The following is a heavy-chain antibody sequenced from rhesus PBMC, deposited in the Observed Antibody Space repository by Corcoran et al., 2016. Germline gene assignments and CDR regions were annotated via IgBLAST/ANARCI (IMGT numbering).Heavy chain of an antibody. Sequence: QVQLQESGQAVVTPSEPLSLTGAFSVGSVSSSTWCCWIRQSPGQGLEWLGGNYGSGGSTEYNPSLKSRVTISIDTSKNQFSLKLSSGTAADTAVYYCARRRGSSLGYWGQGVLVTVSS. D-gene: IGHD4-29*01. J-gene: IGHJ4*01. V-gene: IGHV4-93*02. CDR3: ARRRGSSLGY. CDR1: VGSVSSSTW. CDR2: NYGSGGST.